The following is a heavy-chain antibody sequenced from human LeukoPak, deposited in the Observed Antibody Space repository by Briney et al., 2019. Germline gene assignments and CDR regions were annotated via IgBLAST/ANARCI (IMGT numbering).Heavy chain of an antibody. CDR2: IDYDGGKI. CDR3: VRGWGSNVNASAFDV. Sequence: GGSLRLSCAASGFIYNVYGMHWVRQAPGKGLEWAAKIDYDGGKIQYAASVRGRLTISRDNSKNTLYLEMNGLRVEDTAVYYCVRGWGSNVNASAFDVWGQGTMVTVSS. V-gene: IGHV3-33*01. D-gene: IGHD3-16*01. J-gene: IGHJ3*01. CDR1: GFIYNVYG.